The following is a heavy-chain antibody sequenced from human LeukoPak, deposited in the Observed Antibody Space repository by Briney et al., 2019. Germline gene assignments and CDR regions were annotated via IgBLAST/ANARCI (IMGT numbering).Heavy chain of an antibody. D-gene: IGHD3-16*02. CDR2: INPNSGGT. J-gene: IGHJ4*02. CDR1: GYTFTGYY. V-gene: IGHV1-2*02. Sequence: ASVKVSCKSSGYTFTGYYMHWVRQAPGQGLEWMGWINPNSGGTNYSQKFQGRVTMTRDTSISTAYMELSRLRSDDTAGYYCARWDSYLYFYDYWGQGTLVTVSS. CDR3: ARWDSYLYFYDY.